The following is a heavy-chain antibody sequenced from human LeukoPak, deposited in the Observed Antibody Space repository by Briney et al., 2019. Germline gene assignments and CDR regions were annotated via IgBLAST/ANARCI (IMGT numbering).Heavy chain of an antibody. Sequence: QPGGSLRLSCVASGFTFSSYAMSWVRQAPGKGLEWVSAISASGYSTDYAGSVKGRFTISRDNSKNTLYLQMISPRAEDTAVYYCAKTTRGGDAFDIWGQGTMVTVSS. CDR1: GFTFSSYA. CDR2: ISASGYST. CDR3: AKTTRGGDAFDI. V-gene: IGHV3-23*01. D-gene: IGHD3-10*01. J-gene: IGHJ3*02.